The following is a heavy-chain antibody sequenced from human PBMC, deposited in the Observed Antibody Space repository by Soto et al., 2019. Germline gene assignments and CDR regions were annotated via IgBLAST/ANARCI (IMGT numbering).Heavy chain of an antibody. CDR1: GFTFTSHW. D-gene: IGHD3-16*01. V-gene: IGHV3-74*01. Sequence: EVQLVESGGALVQPGGSLRLSCAASGFTFTSHWMHWVRQAPGKGLVWVSRLNADGRSRYYGDSMKGQFTISRENANNTVYLQMNSLRDEDTAVYYCARGLKNKYGMDVWGQGTTVTVS. J-gene: IGHJ6*02. CDR3: ARGLKNKYGMDV. CDR2: LNADGRSR.